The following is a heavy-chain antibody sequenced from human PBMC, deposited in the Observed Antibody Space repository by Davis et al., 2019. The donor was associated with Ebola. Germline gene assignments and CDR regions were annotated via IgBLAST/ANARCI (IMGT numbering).Heavy chain of an antibody. CDR2: IIPIFGTA. D-gene: IGHD3-10*01. J-gene: IGHJ6*02. CDR3: ARDKAVYYYGSGHYYYYGMDV. V-gene: IGHV1-69*13. Sequence: SVKVSCKASGGTFISYAISWVRQAPGQGLEWMGGIIPIFGTANYAQKFQGRVTITADESTSTAYMELSSLRSEDTAVYYCARDKAVYYYGSGHYYYYGMDVWGQGTTVTVSS. CDR1: GGTFISYA.